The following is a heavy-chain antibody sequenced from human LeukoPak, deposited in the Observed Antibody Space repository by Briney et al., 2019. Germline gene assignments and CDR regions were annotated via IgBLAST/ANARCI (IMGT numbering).Heavy chain of an antibody. J-gene: IGHJ5*02. CDR2: TRNKANSYIT. CDR1: GFTFSDHF. V-gene: IGHV3-72*01. Sequence: GGSLRLSCAASGFTFSDHFLDWVRQAPGKGLEWVGRTRNKANSYITEYAASVKGRFTISRDDSKNSLYLQMSSLKTDDTAIYYCASIRGTFGHWGQGTLVTVSS. D-gene: IGHD1-26*01. CDR3: ASIRGTFGH.